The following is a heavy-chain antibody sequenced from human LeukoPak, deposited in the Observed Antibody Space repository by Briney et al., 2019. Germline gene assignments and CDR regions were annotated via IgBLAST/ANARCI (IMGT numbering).Heavy chain of an antibody. CDR2: IWYDASNK. Sequence: GGSLRLTCAASGISFRSYGMHWVRQAPGKGLEWVTFIWYDASNKYYAVSVKGRFTISRDNSRNTVFLQMNSLRAEDTAIYYCATDISTHYFGSWGQGTLVTVSS. D-gene: IGHD3-9*01. J-gene: IGHJ4*02. CDR1: GISFRSYG. CDR3: ATDISTHYFGS. V-gene: IGHV3-30*02.